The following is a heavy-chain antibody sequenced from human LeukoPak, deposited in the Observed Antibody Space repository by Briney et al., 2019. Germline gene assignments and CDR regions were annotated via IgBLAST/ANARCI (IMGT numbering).Heavy chain of an antibody. CDR2: ISSSSSYI. CDR1: GFTFSSYS. J-gene: IGHJ5*02. Sequence: GGSLRLSCAASGFTFSSYSMNWVRQAPGKGLEWVSSISSSSSYIYYADSVKGRFTISRDNAKNSLYLRMNSLRAEDTAVYYCARDSRPSYSSSSGSGWFDPWGQGTLVTVSS. D-gene: IGHD6-6*01. V-gene: IGHV3-21*01. CDR3: ARDSRPSYSSSSGSGWFDP.